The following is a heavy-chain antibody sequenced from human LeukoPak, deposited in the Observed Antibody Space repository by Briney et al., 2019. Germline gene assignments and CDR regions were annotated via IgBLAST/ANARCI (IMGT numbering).Heavy chain of an antibody. Sequence: GGSLRLSCAASEFTFNTYWMTWVRQAPGKGLEWVANIEPPGSETYYVDPVKGRFTISRDNAKNLLYLQMNSPRAEDTAVYYCGRFGYEAAVDYWGQGTLVTVSS. CDR1: EFTFNTYW. CDR3: GRFGYEAAVDY. J-gene: IGHJ4*02. D-gene: IGHD6-13*01. CDR2: IEPPGSET. V-gene: IGHV3-7*01.